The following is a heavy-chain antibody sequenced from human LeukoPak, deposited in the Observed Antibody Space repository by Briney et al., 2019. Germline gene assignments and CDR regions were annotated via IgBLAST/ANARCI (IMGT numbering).Heavy chain of an antibody. D-gene: IGHD3-10*01. J-gene: IGHJ5*01. V-gene: IGHV3-23*01. CDR2: VSGKGDET. Sequence: PGGSLRLSCAASGLIFRNYAMTWVRQAPGKGLEWVSTVSGKGDETFYADSVKSRFTPSRDNSKNAFYLQMNSLRAADTAVYYCCKGGPHYFFGSWGQGTLVTVSS. CDR3: CKGGPHYFFGS. CDR1: GLIFRNYA.